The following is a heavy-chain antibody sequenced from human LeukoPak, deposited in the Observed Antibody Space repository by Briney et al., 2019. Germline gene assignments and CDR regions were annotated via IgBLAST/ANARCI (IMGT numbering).Heavy chain of an antibody. V-gene: IGHV3-23*01. D-gene: IGHD2-2*01. CDR2: ISNGS. J-gene: IGHJ5*01. CDR3: VREAGSCTAASCSKTNWFDS. CDR1: GFDFTSHA. Sequence: GGSLRLSCVASGFDFTSHAMSWVRQAPGKGLEWVAAISNGSYYADSVKGRFSISRDNFEKTVYLQMSGLKAEDTAVYFCVREAGSCTAASCSKTNWFDSWGQGTLVTVSS.